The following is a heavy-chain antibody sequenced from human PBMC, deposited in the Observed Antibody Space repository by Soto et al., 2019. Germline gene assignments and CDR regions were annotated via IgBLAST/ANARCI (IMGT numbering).Heavy chain of an antibody. J-gene: IGHJ5*02. CDR2: ISAYNGNT. D-gene: IGHD6-13*01. V-gene: IGHV1-18*01. Sequence: ASVKVSCKASGYTFTSYGISWVRQAPGQGLEWMGWISAYNGNTNYAQKLQGRVTMTTDTSTSTAYMELRSLRSDDTAVYYCARVTPSLGIEAAGSWFDLGGQGTLVTGSA. CDR1: GYTFTSYG. CDR3: ARVTPSLGIEAAGSWFDL.